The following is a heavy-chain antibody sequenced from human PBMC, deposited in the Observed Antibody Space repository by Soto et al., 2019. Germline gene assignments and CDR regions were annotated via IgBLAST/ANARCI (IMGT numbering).Heavy chain of an antibody. V-gene: IGHV4-39*01. J-gene: IGHJ6*03. CDR1: GGSISSSSYY. CDR3: ARLPADYGDYIYYYYYMDV. D-gene: IGHD4-17*01. Sequence: SETLSLTCTVSGGSISSSSYYWGWIRQPPGKGLEWIGSIYYSGSTYYNPSLKSRVTISVDTSKNQFSLKLSSVTAADTAVYYCARLPADYGDYIYYYYYMDVWGKGTTVTVSS. CDR2: IYYSGST.